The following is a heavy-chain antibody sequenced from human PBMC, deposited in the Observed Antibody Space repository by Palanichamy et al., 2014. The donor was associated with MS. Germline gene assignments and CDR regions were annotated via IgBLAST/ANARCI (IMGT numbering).Heavy chain of an antibody. Sequence: QLVGGLGEGGGSRPREVPRDSPRAASGFTFSSYGMHWVRQAPGKGLEWVAVISYDGSNKYYADSVKGRFTISRDNSKNTLYLQMNSLRAEDTAVYYCAKGGGYCSGGSCYSFADYWGQGTLVTVSS. D-gene: IGHD2-15*01. V-gene: IGHV3-30*18. J-gene: IGHJ4*02. CDR3: AKGGGYCSGGSCYSFADY. CDR1: GFTFSSYG. CDR2: ISYDGSNK.